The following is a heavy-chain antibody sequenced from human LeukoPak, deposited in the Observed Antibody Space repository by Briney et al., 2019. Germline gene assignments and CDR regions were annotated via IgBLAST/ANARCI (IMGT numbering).Heavy chain of an antibody. CDR3: ARKDYFGSGIYFFDY. CDR2: INPANGDT. CDR1: GYTFTTYP. J-gene: IGHJ4*02. Sequence: ASVKVSCKASGYTFTTYPIHWVRQAPGQRLEWMGWINPANGDTGYSKKFQGRVTITRDTSASTAYMELSSLSSEDTALYYCARKDYFGSGIYFFDYWGQGALVTVSS. D-gene: IGHD3-10*01. V-gene: IGHV1-3*01.